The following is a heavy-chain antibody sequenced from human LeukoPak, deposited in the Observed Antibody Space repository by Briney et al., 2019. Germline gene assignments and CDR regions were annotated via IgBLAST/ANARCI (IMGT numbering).Heavy chain of an antibody. D-gene: IGHD3-9*01. J-gene: IGHJ5*02. CDR2: ISSSSSYI. V-gene: IGHV3-21*01. CDR3: AKDGYDILTGFLFLDP. Sequence: GGSLRLSCAASGFTFSSYSMNWVRQAPGKGLEWVSSISSSSSYIYYADSVKGRFTISRDNAKNSLYLQMNSLRAEDTAVYYCAKDGYDILTGFLFLDPWGQGTLVTVSS. CDR1: GFTFSSYS.